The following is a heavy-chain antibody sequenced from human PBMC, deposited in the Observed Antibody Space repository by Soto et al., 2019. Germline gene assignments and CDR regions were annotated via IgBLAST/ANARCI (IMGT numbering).Heavy chain of an antibody. CDR2: IRSKAYGGTT. CDR1: GFTFGDYA. V-gene: IGHV3-49*03. D-gene: IGHD1-26*01. Sequence: GGSLRLSCTASGFTFGDYAMSWFRQAPGKGLEWVGFIRSKAYGGTTEYAASVKGRFTISRDDSKSIAYLQMNSLKTEDTAVYYCTRAGAWQNYYYGMDVWGQGTTVTVSS. CDR3: TRAGAWQNYYYGMDV. J-gene: IGHJ6*02.